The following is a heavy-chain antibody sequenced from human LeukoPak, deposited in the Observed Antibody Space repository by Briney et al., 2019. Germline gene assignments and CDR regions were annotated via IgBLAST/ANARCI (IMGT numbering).Heavy chain of an antibody. CDR3: ARGGSYLSAFDI. V-gene: IGHV3-7*03. Sequence: GGSLRLSCAASGFIFSSYWMNWVRQAPGKGLEWVANIKQDGSEKYYVDSVKGRFTISRDNAKNSLFLQMNSLRAEDTAVYYCARGGSYLSAFDIWGQGTMVTVSS. CDR1: GFIFSSYW. D-gene: IGHD1-26*01. CDR2: IKQDGSEK. J-gene: IGHJ3*02.